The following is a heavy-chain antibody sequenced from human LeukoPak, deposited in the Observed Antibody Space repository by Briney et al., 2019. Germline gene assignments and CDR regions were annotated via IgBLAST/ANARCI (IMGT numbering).Heavy chain of an antibody. D-gene: IGHD5-18*01. J-gene: IGHJ3*02. Sequence: SGTLSLTCTVSGGSISSYYWSWIRQPAGKGLEWIGEINHSGSTNYNPSLKSRVTISVDTSKNQFSLKLSSVTAADTAVYYCARVITAMVNAFDIWGQGTMVTVSS. V-gene: IGHV4-34*01. CDR3: ARVITAMVNAFDI. CDR1: GGSISSYY. CDR2: INHSGST.